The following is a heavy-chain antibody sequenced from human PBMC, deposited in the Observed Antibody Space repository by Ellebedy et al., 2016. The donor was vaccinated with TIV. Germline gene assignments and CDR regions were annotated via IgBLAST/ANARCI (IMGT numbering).Heavy chain of an antibody. Sequence: GESLKISCAASGFVVNTNYMIWVRQAPGKGLEWVSVIYTGSSTNYADSVKGRFTVSRDISKNMVYLQMNSLRAEDTAVYYCARQDTVDTAMFSNWGQGTLVTVSS. V-gene: IGHV3-53*01. CDR3: ARQDTVDTAMFSN. CDR2: IYTGSST. CDR1: GFVVNTNY. J-gene: IGHJ4*02. D-gene: IGHD5-18*01.